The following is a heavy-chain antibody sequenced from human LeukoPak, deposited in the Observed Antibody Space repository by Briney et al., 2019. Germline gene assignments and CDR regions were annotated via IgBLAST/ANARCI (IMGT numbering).Heavy chain of an antibody. CDR2: ISDSGGRT. J-gene: IGHJ4*02. Sequence: SFGGECVFSGVTGRNVGMSGGRQATGKGLEWVAGISDSGGRTNYADSVKGRFTISRDNPKNTLYLQMNSLRAEDTAVYFCAKRGVVIRVILVGFHKEAYYFDSWGQGALVTVSS. D-gene: IGHD3-22*01. CDR3: AKRGVVIRVILVGFHKEAYYFDS. CDR1: GVTGRNVG. V-gene: IGHV3-23*01.